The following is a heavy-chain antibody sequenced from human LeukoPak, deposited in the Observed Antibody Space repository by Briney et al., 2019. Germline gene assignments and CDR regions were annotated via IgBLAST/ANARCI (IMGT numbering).Heavy chain of an antibody. D-gene: IGHD6-19*01. V-gene: IGHV3-23*01. CDR1: GFTFSSYA. Sequence: GGSLRLSCAASGFTFSSYAMSWVRQAPGKWLEWVSAISGSGGSTYYADSVKGRFTISRDNSKNTLYLQMNSLRAEDTAVYYCAKRMSRGAVAALFDYWGQGTLVTVSS. J-gene: IGHJ4*02. CDR2: ISGSGGST. CDR3: AKRMSRGAVAALFDY.